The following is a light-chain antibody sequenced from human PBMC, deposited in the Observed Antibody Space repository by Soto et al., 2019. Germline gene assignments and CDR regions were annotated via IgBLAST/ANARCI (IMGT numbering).Light chain of an antibody. Sequence: QSALTQPRSVSGSPGQSLTISCSGTSSDVGGYNHVSWYQQHPGKAPKLLIYVVTKRPSGVPDRFSGSKSGNTASLTISGLQAEDEADYYCCSYAGSYIFVVFGEGTKLTVL. CDR2: VVT. V-gene: IGLV2-11*01. CDR3: CSYAGSYIFVV. J-gene: IGLJ2*01. CDR1: SSDVGGYNH.